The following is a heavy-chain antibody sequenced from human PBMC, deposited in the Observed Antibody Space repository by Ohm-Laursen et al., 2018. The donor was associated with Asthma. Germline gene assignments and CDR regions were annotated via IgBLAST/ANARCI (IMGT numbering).Heavy chain of an antibody. CDR1: GFTFSSFA. D-gene: IGHD4-11*01. J-gene: IGHJ5*02. V-gene: IGHV3-23*01. CDR2: ISGSGGSA. CDR3: AKESSNYWFDP. Sequence: SLRLSCTASGFTFSSFAMTWVRQAPGKGLEWVSAISGSGGSAYYADSVKGRFTISRDKSKNTVHLQMNSLRAEDTALYYCAKESSNYWFDPWGQGTLVTVSS.